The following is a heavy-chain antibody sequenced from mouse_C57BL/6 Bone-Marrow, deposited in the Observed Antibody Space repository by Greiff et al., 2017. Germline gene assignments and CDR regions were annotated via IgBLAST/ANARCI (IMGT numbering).Heavy chain of an antibody. Sequence: VQLQQPGAELVKPGASVKMSCKASGYTFTSYWITWVKQRPGQGLEWIGDIYPGSGSTNYNEKFKSKATLTVDTSSSTAYMQLSSLTSEDSAVYYCARGRYPCWYFDVWGTGTTVTVSS. V-gene: IGHV1-55*01. CDR1: GYTFTSYW. J-gene: IGHJ1*03. CDR2: IYPGSGST. D-gene: IGHD5-1-1*01. CDR3: ARGRYPCWYFDV.